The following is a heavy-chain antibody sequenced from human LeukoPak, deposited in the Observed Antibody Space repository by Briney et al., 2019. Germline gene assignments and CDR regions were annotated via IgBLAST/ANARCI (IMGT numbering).Heavy chain of an antibody. CDR3: ARDDGWI. J-gene: IGHJ4*02. CDR2: INHSGST. CDR1: GGSISSYY. Sequence: PSETLSLTCTVSGGSISSYYWSWIRQPPGKGLEWIGEINHSGSTNYNPSLKSRVTISVDTSKNQFSLKLSSVTAADTAIYYCARDDGWIWGQGTLVTVSS. D-gene: IGHD3/OR15-3a*01. V-gene: IGHV4-34*01.